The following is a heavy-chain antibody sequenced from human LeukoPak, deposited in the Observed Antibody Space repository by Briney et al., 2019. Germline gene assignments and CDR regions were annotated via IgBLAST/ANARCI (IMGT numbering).Heavy chain of an antibody. CDR3: ARLVVGWFDP. CDR1: GGSFSGYY. V-gene: IGHV4-34*01. J-gene: IGHJ5*02. Sequence: SETLSLTCAVYGGSFSGYYWSWIRQPPGKGLEWIGEINHSGSTNYNPSLKSRVTISVDTSKNQSSLKLSSVTAADTAVYYCARLVVGWFDPWGQGTLVTVSS. CDR2: INHSGST. D-gene: IGHD2-15*01.